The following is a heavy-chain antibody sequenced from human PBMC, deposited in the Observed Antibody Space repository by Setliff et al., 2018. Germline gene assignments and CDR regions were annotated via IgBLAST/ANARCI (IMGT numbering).Heavy chain of an antibody. D-gene: IGHD2-15*01. CDR1: GGSFSGYY. CDR2: INHSGST. Sequence: SETLSLTCAVYGGSFSGYYWSWIRQPPGKGLEWIGEINHSGSTNYNQSLKSRVTLSVDTSKNQFSLQLTSVTAVDTAIYYCARGGGSVLPNYYYFNYMDVWGKGTTVTVSS. J-gene: IGHJ6*03. V-gene: IGHV4-34*01. CDR3: ARGGGSVLPNYYYFNYMDV.